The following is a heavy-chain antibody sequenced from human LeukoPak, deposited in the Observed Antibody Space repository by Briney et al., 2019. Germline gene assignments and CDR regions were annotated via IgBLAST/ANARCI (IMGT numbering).Heavy chain of an antibody. CDR2: IYHSGST. J-gene: IGHJ6*03. Sequence: SETLSLTCTVSGYSISSGYYWGWIRQPPGKGLEWIGSIYHSGSTYYNPSLKSRVTISVDTSKNQFSLKLSSVTAADTAVYYCARAVEKYGSWYYYMDVWGKGTTVTVSS. D-gene: IGHD3-10*01. CDR1: GYSISSGYY. V-gene: IGHV4-38-2*02. CDR3: ARAVEKYGSWYYYMDV.